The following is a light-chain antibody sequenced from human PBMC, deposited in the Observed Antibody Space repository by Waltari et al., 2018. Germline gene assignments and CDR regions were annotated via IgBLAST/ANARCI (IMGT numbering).Light chain of an antibody. CDR1: SSNIESNY. V-gene: IGLV1-47*01. CDR2: KNN. Sequence: QSVLTQPPSASGTPGQRVTISCSGSSSNIESNYVYWYQQFPGTAPKVLMFKNNQRPSGVSDRFSASKSGASASLAISGLRSDDEADYYCSSYTTSSAPGVFVTGTRVTVL. CDR3: SSYTTSSAPGV. J-gene: IGLJ1*01.